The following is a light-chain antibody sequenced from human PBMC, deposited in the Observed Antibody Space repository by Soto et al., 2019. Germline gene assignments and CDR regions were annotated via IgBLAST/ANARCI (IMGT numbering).Light chain of an antibody. CDR3: QQYNSYRYT. CDR2: DAS. V-gene: IGKV1-5*01. CDR1: QRINNW. J-gene: IGKJ2*01. Sequence: DMQMTKSPSTLSASVGDRVTITCRASQRINNWLAWYQQKPGKAPELLIYDASSLEGGVPSRFSGSGSGTEFTLTISSLQPDDFATYYCQQYNSYRYTSGQGTKVDIK.